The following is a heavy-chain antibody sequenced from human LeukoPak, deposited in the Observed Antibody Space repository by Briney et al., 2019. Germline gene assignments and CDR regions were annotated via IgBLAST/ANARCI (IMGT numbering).Heavy chain of an antibody. D-gene: IGHD3-16*01. CDR2: IKQDGSEK. J-gene: IGHJ4*02. Sequence: GGSLRLSCAASGFTFSSYWMSWVRQAPGKGLEWVANIKQDGSEKYYVDSVKGRFTISRDNAKNSLYLQMNSLRAEDTAVYYCARLAPWGLRVLYYFDYWGQGTLVTVSS. CDR3: ARLAPWGLRVLYYFDY. CDR1: GFTFSSYW. V-gene: IGHV3-7*01.